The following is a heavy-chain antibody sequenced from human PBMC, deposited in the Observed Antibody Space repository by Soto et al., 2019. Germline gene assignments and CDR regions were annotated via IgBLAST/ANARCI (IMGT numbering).Heavy chain of an antibody. CDR1: GITFSSYA. D-gene: IGHD6-13*01. CDR2: ISGSGGST. V-gene: IGHV3-23*01. Sequence: EVQLLESGGGLVQPGGSLRLSCAESGITFSSYAMSWVRQAPGKGLEWVAAISGSGGSTYYADSVKGRFTISIDNSKNTLYRQMITLRAEDTAVYYCAKPGRGIAASVESWCQRTLVTVSS. J-gene: IGHJ4*02. CDR3: AKPGRGIAASVES.